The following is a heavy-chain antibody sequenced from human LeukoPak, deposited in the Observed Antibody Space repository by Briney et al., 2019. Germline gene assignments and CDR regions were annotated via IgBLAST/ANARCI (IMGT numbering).Heavy chain of an antibody. D-gene: IGHD2-2*01. CDR2: ISSNGGST. CDR1: GFTFSNYA. CDR3: ARGVYCGSTSCYVYFDY. V-gene: IGHV3-64*01. J-gene: IGHJ4*02. Sequence: GGSLRLSCAASGFTFSNYAMHWVRQAPGKGLEYVSAISSNGGSTYYTNSVKGRFTISRDNSKNTLYLQMGSLRAEDMAVYYCARGVYCGSTSCYVYFDYWGQGTLVTVSS.